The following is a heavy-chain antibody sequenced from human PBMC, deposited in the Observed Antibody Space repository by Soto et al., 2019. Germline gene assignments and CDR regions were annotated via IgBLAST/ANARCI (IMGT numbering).Heavy chain of an antibody. CDR3: ARVKQPYNWFDP. D-gene: IGHD6-13*01. V-gene: IGHV1-3*01. CDR2: INAGNGNT. Sequence: ASVKVSCKASGYTFTSYAMHWVRQAPGQRLEWMGWINAGNGNTKYSQKFQGRVTITRDTSASTAYMELSSLRSEDTAVYYCARVKQPYNWFDPWGQGTLVTVSS. CDR1: GYTFTSYA. J-gene: IGHJ5*02.